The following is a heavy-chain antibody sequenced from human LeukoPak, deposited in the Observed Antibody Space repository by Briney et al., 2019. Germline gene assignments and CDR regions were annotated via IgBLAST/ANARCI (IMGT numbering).Heavy chain of an antibody. Sequence: GRSLRLSCAASGFTFSSYGMHWVRQAPGKGLEWVAVISYDGSNKYYADSVKGRFSISRDNSKNTLYLQMNSLRAEDTAVYYCAKDLSFSRWAVVVPAAPDYWGQGTLVTVSS. CDR1: GFTFSSYG. CDR3: AKDLSFSRWAVVVPAAPDY. J-gene: IGHJ4*02. CDR2: ISYDGSNK. D-gene: IGHD2-2*01. V-gene: IGHV3-30*18.